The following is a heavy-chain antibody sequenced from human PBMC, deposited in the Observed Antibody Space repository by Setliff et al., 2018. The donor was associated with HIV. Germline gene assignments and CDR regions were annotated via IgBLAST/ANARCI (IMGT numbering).Heavy chain of an antibody. CDR2: IYYSGRT. D-gene: IGHD1-26*01. J-gene: IGHJ6*03. CDR1: GGSISSDAYY. CDR3: ARGSSTVYNYYMDV. Sequence: PSETLSLTCAVSGGSISSDAYYWSWIRQGPGEGLEWIGYIYYSGRTYYNPSLKSRITISVDSSKNQFSLKLSSVTAADTAVYYCARGSSTVYNYYMDVWGKGTTVTVS. V-gene: IGHV4-31*11.